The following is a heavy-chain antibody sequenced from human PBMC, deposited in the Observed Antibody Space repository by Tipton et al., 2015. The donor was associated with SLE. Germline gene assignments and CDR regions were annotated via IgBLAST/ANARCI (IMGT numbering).Heavy chain of an antibody. V-gene: IGHV3-9*01. Sequence: SLRLSCAASGFTFDDYAMHWVRQAPGKGLEWVSGISWNSGSIGYADSVKGRFTISRDNAKNSLYLQMNSLRAEDTALYYCAKDITYDYGSGSRFDYWGQGTLVTVSS. CDR2: ISWNSGSI. CDR1: GFTFDDYA. J-gene: IGHJ4*02. D-gene: IGHD3-10*01. CDR3: AKDITYDYGSGSRFDY.